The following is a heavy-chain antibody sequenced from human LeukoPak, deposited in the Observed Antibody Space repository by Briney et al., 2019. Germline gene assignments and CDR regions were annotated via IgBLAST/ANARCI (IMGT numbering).Heavy chain of an antibody. CDR2: FNPSGSST. CDR1: GYTFTSFY. Sequence: ASVKVSCKASGYTFTSFYMHWVRQAPGQGLEWMGIFNPSGSSTTYAQKFQGRVAMTRDTSTSIVYMELSSLGSEDTAVYYCARAGENYYDFYYWGQGTLVTVSS. V-gene: IGHV1-46*01. CDR3: ARAGENYYDFYY. D-gene: IGHD1-26*01. J-gene: IGHJ4*02.